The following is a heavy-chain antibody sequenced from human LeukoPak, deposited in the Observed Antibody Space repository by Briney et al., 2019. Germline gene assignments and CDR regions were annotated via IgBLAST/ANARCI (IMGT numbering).Heavy chain of an antibody. J-gene: IGHJ6*03. D-gene: IGHD3-10*01. Sequence: SETLSLTCAVSGYSISSGYYWGWIRQPPGKGLEWIGSIYYSGSTYYNPSLKSRVTISVDTSKNQFSLKLSSVTAADTAVYYCAKVGSEVGYYYYYYMDVWGKGTTVTVSS. CDR1: GYSISSGYY. CDR3: AKVGSEVGYYYYYYMDV. V-gene: IGHV4-38-2*01. CDR2: IYYSGST.